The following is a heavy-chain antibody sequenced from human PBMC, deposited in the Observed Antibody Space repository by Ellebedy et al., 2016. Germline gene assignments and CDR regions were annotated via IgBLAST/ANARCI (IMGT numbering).Heavy chain of an antibody. CDR2: IRKKDKSYST. CDR1: GFTFSDHC. V-gene: IGHV3-72*01. J-gene: IGHJ4*02. D-gene: IGHD2-21*02. Sequence: GGSLRLXXAASGFTFSDHCMDWVRQSPGKGLEWVGRIRKKDKSYSTEYAASVKGRFTISRDDSKNSLYLQMNNLKTEETTVYYCARGDYCGVDCHVPFDYWGQGTLVTVSS. CDR3: ARGDYCGVDCHVPFDY.